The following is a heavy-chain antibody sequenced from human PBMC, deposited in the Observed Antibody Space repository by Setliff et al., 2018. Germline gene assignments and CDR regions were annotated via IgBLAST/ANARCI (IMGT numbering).Heavy chain of an antibody. V-gene: IGHV4-39*01. Sequence: PSETLSLTCTVSGGSIKDEDHYWGWIRQPPGKGLEWIGTIYYSGATYHNPSLKSRLAISVDTSKNQFSLKLNSVTAADTAVYYCARFEAAGNWYYYYMDVWGKGTTVTVSS. CDR2: IYYSGAT. CDR1: GGSIKDEDHY. CDR3: ARFEAAGNWYYYYMDV. D-gene: IGHD6-13*01. J-gene: IGHJ6*03.